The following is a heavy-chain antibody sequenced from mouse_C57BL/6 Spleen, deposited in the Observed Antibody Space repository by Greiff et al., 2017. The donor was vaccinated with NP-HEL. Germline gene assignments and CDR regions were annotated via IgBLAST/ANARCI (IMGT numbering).Heavy chain of an antibody. CDR3: ARSLSYGSSQAWFAY. Sequence: VQLQESGAELVKPGASVKISCKASGYAFSSYWMNWVKQRPGKGLEWIGQIYPGDGDTNYNGKFKGKATLTADKSSSTAYMQLSSLTSEDSAVYFCARSLSYGSSQAWFAYWGQGTLVTVSA. V-gene: IGHV1-80*01. D-gene: IGHD1-1*01. J-gene: IGHJ3*01. CDR2: IYPGDGDT. CDR1: GYAFSSYW.